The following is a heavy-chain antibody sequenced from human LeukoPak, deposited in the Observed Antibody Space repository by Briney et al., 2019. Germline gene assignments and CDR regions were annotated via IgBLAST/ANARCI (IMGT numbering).Heavy chain of an antibody. CDR2: IKSKTDGGTT. CDR3: TTADDYGDYETRPHGY. Sequence: GGSLRLSCAASGFTFSKAWMSWVRQAPGKGLEWVGRIKSKTDGGTTDYAAPVKGRFTISRDDSKNTLYLQMNSLKTEDTAVYYCTTADDYGDYETRPHGYWGQGTLVTVSS. V-gene: IGHV3-15*01. CDR1: GFTFSKAW. D-gene: IGHD4-17*01. J-gene: IGHJ4*02.